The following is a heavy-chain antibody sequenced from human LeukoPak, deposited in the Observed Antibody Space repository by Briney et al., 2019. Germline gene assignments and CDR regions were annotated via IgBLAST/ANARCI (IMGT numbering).Heavy chain of an antibody. Sequence: PGGSLRLSCAASGFTFSSYGMHWVRQAPGKGLEWVAVIWYDGSNKYYADSVEGRFTISRDNSKNTLYLQMNSLRAEDTAVYYCAKGELGNYDYWGQGTLVTVSS. J-gene: IGHJ4*02. V-gene: IGHV3-33*06. CDR3: AKGELGNYDY. CDR1: GFTFSSYG. CDR2: IWYDGSNK. D-gene: IGHD7-27*01.